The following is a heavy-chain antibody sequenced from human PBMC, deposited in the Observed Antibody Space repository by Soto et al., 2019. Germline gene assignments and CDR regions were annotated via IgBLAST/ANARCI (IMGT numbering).Heavy chain of an antibody. CDR1: GGSISSSSYY. J-gene: IGHJ6*03. Sequence: QLQLQESGPGLVKPSETLSLTCTVSGGSISSSSYYWGWIRQPPGKGLEWIGSIYYSGSTYYNPSLKRRVTISVDTSKNQFSLKLSSVTAADTAVYYCASSYSSSWVYYYYYYMDVWGKGTTVTVSS. CDR3: ASSYSSSWVYYYYYYMDV. CDR2: IYYSGST. V-gene: IGHV4-39*01. D-gene: IGHD6-13*01.